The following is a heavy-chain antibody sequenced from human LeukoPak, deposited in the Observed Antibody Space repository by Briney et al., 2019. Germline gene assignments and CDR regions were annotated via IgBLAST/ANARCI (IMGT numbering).Heavy chain of an antibody. CDR3: ARHRERGAVAVASWFDP. J-gene: IGHJ5*02. D-gene: IGHD6-19*01. V-gene: IGHV5-51*01. Sequence: GESLKISCKGSGYSFTSYWIGWVRQMPGKGLEWMGIIYPGDSDTRYSPSFQGQVTISADKSISTAYLQWSSLKASDTAMYYRARHRERGAVAVASWFDPWGQGTLVTVSS. CDR2: IYPGDSDT. CDR1: GYSFTSYW.